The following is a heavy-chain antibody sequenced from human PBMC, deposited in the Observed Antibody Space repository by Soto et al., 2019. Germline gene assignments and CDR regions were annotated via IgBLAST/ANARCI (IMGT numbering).Heavy chain of an antibody. Sequence: GGSLRLSCAASGFTFSNYAMNWVRQAPGKGLKWVSIISAGGDKTYYADSVKGRFPITRDNFKNTLYLQVNSLRAEDTAVYYFARPENSNSWVNGPDYWGQGTLVTVSS. CDR1: GFTFSNYA. J-gene: IGHJ4*02. CDR3: ARPENSNSWVNGPDY. D-gene: IGHD6-6*01. V-gene: IGHV3-23*01. CDR2: ISAGGDKT.